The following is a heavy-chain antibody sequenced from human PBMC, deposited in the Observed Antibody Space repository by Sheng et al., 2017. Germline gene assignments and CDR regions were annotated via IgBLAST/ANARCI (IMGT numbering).Heavy chain of an antibody. Sequence: EVQLVESGGGLVQPGGSLRLSCAASGFTVSSNYMSWVRQAPGKGLEWVSVIYSGGSTYYADSVKGRFTISRDNSKNTLYLQMNSLRAEDTAVYYCARGEAVTYDYYYYYMDVWGKGTTVTVSS. J-gene: IGHJ6*03. CDR2: IYSGGST. V-gene: IGHV3-66*02. D-gene: IGHD4-17*01. CDR3: ARGEAVTYDYYYYYMDV. CDR1: GFTVSSNY.